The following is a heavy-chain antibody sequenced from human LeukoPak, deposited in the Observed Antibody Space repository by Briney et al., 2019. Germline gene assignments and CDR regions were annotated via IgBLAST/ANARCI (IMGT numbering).Heavy chain of an antibody. J-gene: IGHJ3*02. CDR3: ARGRLGYCSGTSCQRAGAFDI. Sequence: GGSLRLSCAASGFTFSSYAMSWVRQAPGKGLEWVSAISGSGGSTYYADSVKGRFTISRDNAKNSLYLQTNSLRAEDTAVYYCARGRLGYCSGTSCQRAGAFDIWGQGTMVTVSS. D-gene: IGHD2-2*01. CDR2: ISGSGGST. V-gene: IGHV3-23*01. CDR1: GFTFSSYA.